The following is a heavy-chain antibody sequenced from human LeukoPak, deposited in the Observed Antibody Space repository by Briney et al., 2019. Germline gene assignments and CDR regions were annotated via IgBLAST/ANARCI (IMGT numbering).Heavy chain of an antibody. V-gene: IGHV4-34*01. J-gene: IGHJ2*01. CDR3: ARHCWRAWYFDL. Sequence: SETLSLTCVVYGESFSGYSWSWIRQPPGKGLEWIGEINERRNTNFNPSLKSRVTISIDTSKNHFSLKLSSVTAADTAVYYCARHCWRAWYFDLWGRGTLVTVSS. CDR2: INERRNT. CDR1: GESFSGYS. D-gene: IGHD2-21*02.